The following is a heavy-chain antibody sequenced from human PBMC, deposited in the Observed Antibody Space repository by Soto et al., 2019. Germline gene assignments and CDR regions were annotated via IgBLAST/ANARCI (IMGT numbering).Heavy chain of an antibody. CDR2: ISYDGSNK. J-gene: IGHJ4*02. CDR3: AKDEIFSSSWSDYYFDY. Sequence: GGSLRLSCAASGFTFSSYGMHWVRQAPGKGLEWVAVISYDGSNKYYADSVKGRFTISRDNSKNTLYLQMNSLRAEDTAVYYCAKDEIFSSSWSDYYFDYWGQGTLVTVSS. V-gene: IGHV3-30*18. CDR1: GFTFSSYG. D-gene: IGHD6-13*01.